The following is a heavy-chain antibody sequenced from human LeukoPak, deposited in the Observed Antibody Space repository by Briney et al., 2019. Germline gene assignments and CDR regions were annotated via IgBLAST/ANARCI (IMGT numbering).Heavy chain of an antibody. Sequence: GSLRLSCAASGFTFSSYGMHWVRQAPGKGLEWVAVISYDGSNKYYADSVKGRFTISRDNSKNTLYLQMNSLRAEDTAVYYCAKDMFIYYYGSGPLGYWGQGTLVTVSS. CDR1: GFTFSSYG. D-gene: IGHD3-10*01. J-gene: IGHJ4*02. V-gene: IGHV3-30*18. CDR3: AKDMFIYYYGSGPLGY. CDR2: ISYDGSNK.